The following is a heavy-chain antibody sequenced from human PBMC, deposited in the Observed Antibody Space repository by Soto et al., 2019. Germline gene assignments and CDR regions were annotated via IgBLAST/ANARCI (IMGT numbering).Heavy chain of an antibody. CDR3: ARDILAYCTNGVGYGGRDV. CDR1: GGSISSGGYY. J-gene: IGHJ6*02. D-gene: IGHD2-8*01. CDR2: IYYSGST. Sequence: SETLSLTCTVSGGSISSGGYYWSWIRQHPGKGLEWIGYIYYSGSTYYNPSLKSRVTISVDTSKNQFSLKLSSVTAADTAVYYCARDILAYCTNGVGYGGRDVWGQGTTVTVSS. V-gene: IGHV4-31*03.